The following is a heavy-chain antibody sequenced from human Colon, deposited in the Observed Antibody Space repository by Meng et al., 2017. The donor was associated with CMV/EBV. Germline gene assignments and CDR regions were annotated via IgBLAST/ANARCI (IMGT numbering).Heavy chain of an antibody. V-gene: IGHV4-34*01. CDR1: GGSFSGYY. CDR2: INHSGST. Sequence: LSLTCAVYGGSFSGYYWSWIRQPPGKGLEWIGEINHSGSTNYNSSLKSRVTISVDTSKNQFSLTLSPVTAADAAVYYCARGLRPVYWGQGTLVTVSS. J-gene: IGHJ4*02. CDR3: ARGLRPVY.